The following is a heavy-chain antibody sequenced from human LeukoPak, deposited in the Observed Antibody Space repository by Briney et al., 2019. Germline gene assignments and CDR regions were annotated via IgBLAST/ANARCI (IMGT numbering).Heavy chain of an antibody. V-gene: IGHV4-34*01. CDR2: INHSGST. CDR3: ARSGYSGTFDY. D-gene: IGHD5-12*01. J-gene: IGHJ4*02. CDR1: GGSSSGYY. Sequence: PSETLSLTCAVYGGSSSGYYWSWIRQPPGKGLEWIGEINHSGSTNYNPSLKSRVTISVDTSKNQFSLKLSSVTAADTAVYYCARSGYSGTFDYWGQGTLVTVSS.